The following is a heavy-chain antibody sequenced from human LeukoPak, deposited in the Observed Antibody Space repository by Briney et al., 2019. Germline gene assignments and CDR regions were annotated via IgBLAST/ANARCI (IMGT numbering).Heavy chain of an antibody. CDR3: AREGYDSSGYQRHFDY. D-gene: IGHD3-22*01. CDR2: IIPIFGIA. V-gene: IGHV1-69*04. CDR1: EGTFSSYA. Sequence: LVKVSCKASEGTFSSYAISWVRQAPGQGLEWMGRIIPIFGIANYAQKFQGRVTITADKSTSTAYMELSSLRSEDTAVYYCAREGYDSSGYQRHFDYWGQGTLVTVSS. J-gene: IGHJ4*02.